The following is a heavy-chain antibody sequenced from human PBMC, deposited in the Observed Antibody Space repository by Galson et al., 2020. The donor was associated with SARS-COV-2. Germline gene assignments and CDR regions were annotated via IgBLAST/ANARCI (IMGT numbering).Heavy chain of an antibody. CDR2: IKKDGCSL. D-gene: IGHD2-21*01. CDR3: ARGYLAGPFDI. V-gene: IGHV3-20*04. Sequence: GGSLRLSCAASGVTFADYGMAWVRQVPGKGLEWVSGIKKDGCSLNYADSVKGRFTISRDNAKNSLYLQMNSVRAEDTAVYYCARGYLAGPFDIWGQGTMVTVSS. CDR1: GVTFADYG. J-gene: IGHJ3*02.